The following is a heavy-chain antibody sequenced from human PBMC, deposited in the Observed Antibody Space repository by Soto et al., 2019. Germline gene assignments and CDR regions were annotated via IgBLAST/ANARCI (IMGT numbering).Heavy chain of an antibody. CDR3: ASTYYSSGYFSRRYYYGMDV. CDR1: GFTFSSYS. CDR2: ISSSSSYI. V-gene: IGHV3-21*01. J-gene: IGHJ6*02. Sequence: GGSLRLSCAASGFTFSSYSMNWVRQAPGKGLEWVSSISSSSSYIYYADSVKGRFTISRDNAKNSLYLQMNSLRAEDTAVYYCASTYYSSGYFSRRYYYGMDVWGQGTTVTVSS. D-gene: IGHD3-22*01.